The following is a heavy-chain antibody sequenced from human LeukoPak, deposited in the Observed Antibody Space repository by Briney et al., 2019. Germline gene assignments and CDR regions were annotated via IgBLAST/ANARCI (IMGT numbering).Heavy chain of an antibody. CDR3: ARGGMTPVTTSRAVPIGYYYMDV. CDR2: ISSSGSTI. D-gene: IGHD4-17*01. J-gene: IGHJ6*03. CDR1: GFTFSSYE. Sequence: GGSLRLSCAASGFTFSSYEMNWVRQAPGKGLEWVSYISSSGSTIYYADSVKGRFTISRDNAKNSLYLQMNSLRAEDTAVYYCARGGMTPVTTSRAVPIGYYYMDVWGKGTTVTVSS. V-gene: IGHV3-48*03.